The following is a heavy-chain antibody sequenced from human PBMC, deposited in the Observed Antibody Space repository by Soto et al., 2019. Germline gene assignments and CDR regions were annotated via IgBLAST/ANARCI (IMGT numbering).Heavy chain of an antibody. V-gene: IGHV3-30-3*01. D-gene: IGHD6-19*01. CDR1: GFTFSSYA. Sequence: QVHLVESGGGVVQPGRSLRLSCAASGFTFSSYAMHWVRRAPGKGLEWVAAISHDGTTEYYADSVKGRFTVSRDNSKNNVYLQMDSLRAEDTALFYCARLDKFTSGWSWGQGTLVSVSS. CDR3: ARLDKFTSGWS. J-gene: IGHJ4*02. CDR2: ISHDGTTE.